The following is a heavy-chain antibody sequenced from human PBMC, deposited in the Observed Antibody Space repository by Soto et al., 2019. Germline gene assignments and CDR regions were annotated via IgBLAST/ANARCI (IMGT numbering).Heavy chain of an antibody. D-gene: IGHD6-13*01. CDR1: GASISNYY. V-gene: IGHV4-4*07. CDR2: IYASGYT. J-gene: IGHJ4*02. CDR3: ARESRSAAGTVEY. Sequence: QVQLQESGPGLVKPSETLSLTCTVSGASISNYYWSWIRQPAGKGLEWIGRIYASGYTNYNPSLKSRVTMSVDTSKHQFSLNLNSVTAADTAVYYCARESRSAAGTVEYWGQGTLVTVSS.